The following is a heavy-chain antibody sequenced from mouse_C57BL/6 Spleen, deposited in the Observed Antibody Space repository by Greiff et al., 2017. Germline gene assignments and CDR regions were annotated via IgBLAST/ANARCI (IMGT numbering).Heavy chain of an antibody. D-gene: IGHD1-1*01. Sequence: QVQLQQSGPELVKPGASVKISCKASGYAFSSSWMNWVKQRPGKGLEWIGRIYPGDGDTNYNGKFKGKVTLNADKSSSTAYMQLSSLTSEDSAVYFCANYYGSSDGWFAYWGQGTLVTVSA. CDR2: IYPGDGDT. CDR3: ANYYGSSDGWFAY. V-gene: IGHV1-82*01. J-gene: IGHJ3*01. CDR1: GYAFSSSW.